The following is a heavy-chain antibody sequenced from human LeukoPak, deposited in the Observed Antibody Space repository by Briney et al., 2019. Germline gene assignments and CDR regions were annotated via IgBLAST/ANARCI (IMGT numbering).Heavy chain of an antibody. V-gene: IGHV3-21*01. Sequence: GGSLTVSCAASGSTFSTYTMNWVRQAPGKGLEWVSSISSSSSYIYYADSVKGRFTISRDNAKNSLYLQMNSLRAEDTAVYYCARDRIVATPFDYWGQGTLVTVSS. CDR1: GSTFSTYT. CDR2: ISSSSSYI. D-gene: IGHD5-12*01. CDR3: ARDRIVATPFDY. J-gene: IGHJ4*02.